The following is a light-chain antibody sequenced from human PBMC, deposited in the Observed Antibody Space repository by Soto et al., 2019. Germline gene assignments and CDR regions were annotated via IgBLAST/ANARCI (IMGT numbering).Light chain of an antibody. CDR1: QSVSSY. V-gene: IGKV3-11*01. CDR2: DAS. CDR3: QQRSNWPPVT. J-gene: IGKJ4*01. Sequence: EIVLTQSPATLSLSPGERANLSCRASQSVSSYLAWYQQKPGQAPRLLIYDASNRATGIPARFSGSGSGTDFTLTISSLEPEDFAMYYCQQRSNWPPVTFGGGTKVEIK.